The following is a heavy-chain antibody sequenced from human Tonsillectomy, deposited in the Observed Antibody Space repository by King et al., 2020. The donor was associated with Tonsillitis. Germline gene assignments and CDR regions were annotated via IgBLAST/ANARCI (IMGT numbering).Heavy chain of an antibody. J-gene: IGHJ6*02. CDR2: IYHSGNT. CDR1: GYSISGGYY. CDR3: ARDPARSGNSLHYYYGRDV. D-gene: IGHD4-23*01. Sequence: QLQESGPGLVKPSETLSLTCTVSGYSISGGYYWGWIRQPQGKGLEWIGNIYHSGNTYYNPSLKSRVIISVDTSKNQFSLKLSSVTAADTAVYYCARDPARSGNSLHYYYGRDVWGQGTTVTVSS. V-gene: IGHV4-38-2*02.